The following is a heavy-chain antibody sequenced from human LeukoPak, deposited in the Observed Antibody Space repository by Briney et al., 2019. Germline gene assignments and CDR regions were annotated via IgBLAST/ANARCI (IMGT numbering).Heavy chain of an antibody. V-gene: IGHV4-61*10. D-gene: IGHD6-13*01. CDR3: ARLSASSSWFHFDY. Sequence: SETLSLTCTVSGGSISSGSYYWSWIRQPAGKGLEWIGYIYYSGSTNYNPSLKSRVTISVDTSKNQFSLKLSSVTAADTAVYYCARLSASSSWFHFDYWGQGTLVTVSS. J-gene: IGHJ4*02. CDR2: IYYSGST. CDR1: GGSISSGSYY.